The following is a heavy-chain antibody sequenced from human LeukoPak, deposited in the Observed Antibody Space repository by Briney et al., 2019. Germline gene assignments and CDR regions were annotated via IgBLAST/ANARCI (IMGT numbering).Heavy chain of an antibody. D-gene: IGHD2-2*01. CDR2: ISAYNGNT. CDR1: GYTFTSYG. J-gene: IGHJ4*02. V-gene: IGHV1-18*01. Sequence: ASVKVSCKASGYTFTSYGISWVRQAPGQGLELMGWISAYNGNTNYAQKLQGRVTMTTDTSTSTAYMELRSLRSDDTAVYYCARVPRYCSSTSCHPQDFDYWGQGTLVTVSS. CDR3: ARVPRYCSSTSCHPQDFDY.